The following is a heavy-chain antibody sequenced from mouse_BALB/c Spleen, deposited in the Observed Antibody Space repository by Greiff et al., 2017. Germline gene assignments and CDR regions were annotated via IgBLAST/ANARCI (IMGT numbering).Heavy chain of an antibody. Sequence: VQLQQSGAELVRPGVSVKISCKGSGYTFTDYAMHWVKQSHAKSLEWIGVISTYYGDANYNQKFKGKATMTVDKSSSTAYMELARLTSEDSAIYYCARSGDDSDWYFDVWGAGTTVTVSS. CDR3: ARSGDDSDWYFDV. J-gene: IGHJ1*01. D-gene: IGHD2-13*01. CDR2: ISTYYGDA. CDR1: GYTFTDYA. V-gene: IGHV1S137*01.